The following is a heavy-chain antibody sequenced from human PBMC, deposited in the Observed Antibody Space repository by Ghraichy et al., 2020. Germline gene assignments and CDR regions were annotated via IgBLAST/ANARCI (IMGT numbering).Heavy chain of an antibody. Sequence: GGSLRLSCAASGFTFRNYDMHWVRQAPGKGLEWVAFIRFDGSKKYYTDSVKGRFTISRDSSKNTLYLQMNNLRADDTAVYYCAREGRPGDHDAFDIWGQGTMVTVSS. J-gene: IGHJ3*02. CDR1: GFTFRNYD. V-gene: IGHV3-30*02. CDR3: AREGRPGDHDAFDI. CDR2: IRFDGSKK. D-gene: IGHD3-10*01.